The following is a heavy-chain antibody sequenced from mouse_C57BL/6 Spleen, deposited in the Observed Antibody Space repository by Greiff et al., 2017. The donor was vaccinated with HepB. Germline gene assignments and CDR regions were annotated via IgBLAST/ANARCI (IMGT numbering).Heavy chain of an antibody. J-gene: IGHJ4*01. Sequence: MESCKASGYTFTSYWMHWVKQRPGRGLEWIGRIDPNSGGTKYNEKFKSKATLTVDKPSSTAYMQLSSLTSEDSAVYYCARSIYYGYSYAMDYWGQGTSVTVSS. CDR3: ARSIYYGYSYAMDY. CDR1: GYTFTSYW. D-gene: IGHD2-2*01. V-gene: IGHV1-72*01. CDR2: IDPNSGGT.